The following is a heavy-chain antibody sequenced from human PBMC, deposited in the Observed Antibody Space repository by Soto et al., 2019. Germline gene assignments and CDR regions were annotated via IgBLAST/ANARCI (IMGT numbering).Heavy chain of an antibody. Sequence: SEILSLTCTVSGGSISGSSYYWGWIRQPPGKGLEWIGNFYYSGGTYYNPSLKSRVTISVDASKNQFSLKLSSVTAADTAVYYCARLRGDWFDPWGHGTPVTVS. J-gene: IGHJ5*02. CDR2: FYYSGGT. V-gene: IGHV4-39*01. D-gene: IGHD3-10*01. CDR3: ARLRGDWFDP. CDR1: GGSISGSSYY.